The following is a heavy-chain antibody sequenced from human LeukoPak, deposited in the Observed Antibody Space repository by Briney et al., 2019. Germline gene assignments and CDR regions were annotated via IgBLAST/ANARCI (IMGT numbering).Heavy chain of an antibody. V-gene: IGHV3-23*01. CDR2: ISGSGGST. CDR3: AKDCLGRTAFDI. Sequence: PGGSLRLSCAASGFTFSSYAMSWVRQAPGKGLEWVSAISGSGGSTYYADSVKGRFTISRDNSKNTLYLQMNGLRAEDTAVYYCAKDCLGRTAFDIWGQGTMVTVSS. CDR1: GFTFSSYA. D-gene: IGHD5/OR15-5a*01. J-gene: IGHJ3*02.